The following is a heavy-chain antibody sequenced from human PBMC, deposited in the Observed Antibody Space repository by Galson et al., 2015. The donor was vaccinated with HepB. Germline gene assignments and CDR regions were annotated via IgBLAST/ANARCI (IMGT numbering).Heavy chain of an antibody. J-gene: IGHJ4*02. CDR2: ISAYNGNT. CDR3: ARLYYDSSGYIPPDY. V-gene: IGHV1-18*01. Sequence: SVKVSCKASGYTFTSYGISWVRQAPGQGLEWMGWISAYNGNTNYAQKLQGRVTMTTDTSTSTAYMELRSLRSDDTAVYYCARLYYDSSGYIPPDYWGQGTLVTVSS. D-gene: IGHD3-22*01. CDR1: GYTFTSYG.